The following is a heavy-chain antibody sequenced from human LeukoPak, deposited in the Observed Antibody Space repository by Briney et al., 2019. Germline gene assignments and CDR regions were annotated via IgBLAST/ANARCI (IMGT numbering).Heavy chain of an antibody. CDR3: ARARHFDY. Sequence: GGSLRLSCAASGFTVSSNYMSWVRQAPGKGLEWVSVLYSGGSTYYADSVKARFTNSRDNSKNTVYLQMNSLGADDTAVYYCARARHFDYWGQGTLVTVSS. V-gene: IGHV3-53*01. J-gene: IGHJ4*02. D-gene: IGHD1-1*01. CDR2: LYSGGST. CDR1: GFTVSSNY.